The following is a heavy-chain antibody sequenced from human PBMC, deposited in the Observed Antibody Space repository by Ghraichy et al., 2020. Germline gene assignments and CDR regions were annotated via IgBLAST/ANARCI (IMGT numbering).Heavy chain of an antibody. Sequence: SETLSLTCTVSGGSISSGGYYWSWIRQHPGKGLEWIGYIYYSGSTYYNPSLKSRVTISVDTSKNQFSLKLSSVTAADTAVYYCARGKHFYGSGSYYNYYFDYWGQGTLVTVSS. J-gene: IGHJ4*02. CDR1: GGSISSGGYY. CDR3: ARGKHFYGSGSYYNYYFDY. D-gene: IGHD3-10*01. CDR2: IYYSGST. V-gene: IGHV4-31*03.